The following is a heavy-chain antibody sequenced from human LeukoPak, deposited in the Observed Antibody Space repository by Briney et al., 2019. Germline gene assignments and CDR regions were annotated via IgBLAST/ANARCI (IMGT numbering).Heavy chain of an antibody. J-gene: IGHJ4*02. V-gene: IGHV5-10-1*01. CDR3: ARRPRCTSTSCLLPFDY. CDR2: IDPSDSYT. Sequence: GESLKISCNGSGYXFTSYWIGWVRQMPGKGLEWMGRIDPSDSYTNYNPSFQGHVTISADRSISTAYLQWSSLKASDTAIYYCARRPRCTSTSCLLPFDYWGQGTLVTVSS. CDR1: GYXFTSYW. D-gene: IGHD2-2*01.